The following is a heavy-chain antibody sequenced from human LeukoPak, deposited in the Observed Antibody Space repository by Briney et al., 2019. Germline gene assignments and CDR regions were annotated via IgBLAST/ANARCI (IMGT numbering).Heavy chain of an antibody. J-gene: IGHJ6*03. CDR1: GYTFTSNY. CDR2: ISPSGGST. V-gene: IGHV1-46*01. D-gene: IGHD2-2*01. Sequence: EASVKVSCKAFGYTFTSNYMHWVRQAPGQGPEWMGVISPSGGSTTYAQKFQGRVTITADESTSTAYMELSSLRSEDTAVYYCARSAVPAAIDYYYMDVWGKGTTVTISS. CDR3: ARSAVPAAIDYYYMDV.